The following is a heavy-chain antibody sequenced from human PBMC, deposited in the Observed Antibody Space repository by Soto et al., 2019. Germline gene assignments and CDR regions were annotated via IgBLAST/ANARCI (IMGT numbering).Heavy chain of an antibody. CDR2: ISSSSTGM. V-gene: IGHV3-48*02. CDR3: TRAGRGAVVVGDLGYFYYGMDV. D-gene: IGHD2-15*01. J-gene: IGHJ6*02. Sequence: GSRILSCAASGFTFSSYSMKWVRQAPGKGLEWVSHISSSSTGMYYAGSVKGRFIISRDNAKNSLYLQMNNLGDEDTAVYYCTRAGRGAVVVGDLGYFYYGMDVWGQGTTVTVSS. CDR1: GFTFSSYS.